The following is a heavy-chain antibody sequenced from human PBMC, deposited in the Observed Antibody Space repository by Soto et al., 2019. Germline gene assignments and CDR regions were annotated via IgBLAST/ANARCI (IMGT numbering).Heavy chain of an antibody. J-gene: IGHJ4*02. Sequence: QVQLVESGGGVVQPGRSLRLSCAASGFTFSSYGMHWVRQAPGKGLEWVAIISYDGSNTYYADSVKGRFTISRDNSKNTLYLQMNSLRAEDTSVYHCAKEGGLSGSYYISSSYYFDSWGQGTLVTVSS. CDR1: GFTFSSYG. V-gene: IGHV3-30*18. CDR2: ISYDGSNT. CDR3: AKEGGLSGSYYISSSYYFDS. D-gene: IGHD1-26*01.